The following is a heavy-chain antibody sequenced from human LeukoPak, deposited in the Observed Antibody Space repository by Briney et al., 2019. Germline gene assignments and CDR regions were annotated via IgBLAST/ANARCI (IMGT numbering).Heavy chain of an antibody. CDR2: IHPSGST. CDR3: ARGSHYDILTGPGYMDV. Sequence: ETLSLTCTVSGDSISSYYWSWIRQPAGKGLEWIGRIHPSGSTNYNPSLKSRVTLSVDTSKNEFSLKLSSVTAADTAVYYCARGSHYDILTGPGYMDVWGKGTTVTVSS. J-gene: IGHJ6*03. CDR1: GDSISSYY. D-gene: IGHD3-9*01. V-gene: IGHV4-4*07.